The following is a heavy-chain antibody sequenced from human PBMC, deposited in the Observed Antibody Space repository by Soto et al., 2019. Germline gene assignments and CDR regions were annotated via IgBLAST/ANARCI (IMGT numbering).Heavy chain of an antibody. CDR1: GYTFTSYD. J-gene: IGHJ5*02. CDR3: ARDPPSYGSGSYYNRPLWFDP. Sequence: ASVKVSCKASGYTFTSYDINWVRQATGQGLEWMGWMNPNSGNTGYAQKFQGRVTMTRNTSISTAYMELSSLRSEDTAVYYCARDPPSYGSGSYYNRPLWFDPWGQGTLVTVSS. CDR2: MNPNSGNT. D-gene: IGHD3-10*01. V-gene: IGHV1-8*01.